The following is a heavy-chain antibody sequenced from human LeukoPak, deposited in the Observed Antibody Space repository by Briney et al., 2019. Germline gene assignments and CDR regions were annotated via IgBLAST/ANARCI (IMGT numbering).Heavy chain of an antibody. J-gene: IGHJ4*02. CDR2: VRVGVAGT. V-gene: IGHV3-23*01. CDR1: VFSSSRYW. CDR3: AKNRGGSYYSGSDY. Sequence: RGSLRLSRAASVFSSSRYWLSWVPHAPREGRGWVSDVRVGVAGTSYADSVKGRFTITRDNSKNTMYLQMNRLRAEDTAVYFCAKNRGGSYYSGSDYWGRGTLVTVSS. D-gene: IGHD1-26*01.